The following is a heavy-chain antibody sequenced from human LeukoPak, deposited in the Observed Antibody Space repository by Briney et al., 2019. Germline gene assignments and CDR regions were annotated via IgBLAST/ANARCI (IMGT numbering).Heavy chain of an antibody. V-gene: IGHV3-30-3*01. J-gene: IGHJ3*02. D-gene: IGHD3-22*01. Sequence: GSLRLSCAASGFTFSSYAMHWVRQAPGKGLEWVAVISYDGSNKYYADSVKGRFTISRDDSKNTLYLQMNSLRAEDTAVYYCARRANYYDSSGYYDLAFDIWGQGTMVTVSS. CDR2: ISYDGSNK. CDR1: GFTFSSYA. CDR3: ARRANYYDSSGYYDLAFDI.